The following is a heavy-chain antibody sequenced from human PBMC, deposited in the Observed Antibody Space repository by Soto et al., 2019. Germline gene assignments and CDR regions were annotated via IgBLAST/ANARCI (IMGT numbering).Heavy chain of an antibody. D-gene: IGHD1-1*01. CDR2: IYDSGTT. Sequence: PSETLSLSCTVACDSISGYYWSWIRQPPGEGLEWIAYIYDSGTTRYNPSLKSRVTISVDTSKNQFSLRLTSVTAADTAVYYCARGTTVWSWKFDFWGQGTLVTVSS. CDR1: CDSISGYY. J-gene: IGHJ4*02. V-gene: IGHV4-59*01. CDR3: ARGTTVWSWKFDF.